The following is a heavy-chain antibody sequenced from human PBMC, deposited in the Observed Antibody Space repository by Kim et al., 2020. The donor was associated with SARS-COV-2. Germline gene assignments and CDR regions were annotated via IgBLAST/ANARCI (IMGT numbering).Heavy chain of an antibody. CDR2: ISSSGSTI. CDR3: ARDGTIFGVDRGFY. V-gene: IGHV3-48*03. D-gene: IGHD3-3*01. CDR1: GFTFSSYE. Sequence: WGSLRLSCAASGFTFSSYEMNWVRQAPGKGLEWVSYISSSGSTIYYADSVKGRFTISRDNAKNSLYLQMNSLRAEDTAVYYCARDGTIFGVDRGFYWGQGALVTVSS. J-gene: IGHJ4*02.